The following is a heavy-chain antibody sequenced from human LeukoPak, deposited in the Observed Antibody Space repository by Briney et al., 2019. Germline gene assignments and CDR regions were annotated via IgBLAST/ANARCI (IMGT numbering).Heavy chain of an antibody. CDR2: ISSSSTYI. V-gene: IGHV3-21*01. CDR1: GFTFSSYW. J-gene: IGHJ4*02. D-gene: IGHD6-13*01. Sequence: PGGSLRLSCAASGFTFSSYWMNWVRQAPGEGLEWVSSISSSSTYIYYADSLKGRFTISRDNAKNSLYLQMNSLRADDTAVYYCVRYVAAAGLDYWGQGTLVTVSS. CDR3: VRYVAAAGLDY.